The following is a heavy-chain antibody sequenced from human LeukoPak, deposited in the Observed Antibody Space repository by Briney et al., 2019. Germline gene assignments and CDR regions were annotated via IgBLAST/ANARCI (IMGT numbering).Heavy chain of an antibody. Sequence: GASVKVSCKASGYTFTGYYMHWVRQAPGQGLEWLGWINPGSGDTHYAQKFQGRVIVTSDTSIRTAYMDLSRLRSDDTAVYYCARGHSDFGVLNPVDYWGQGTLVTVSS. CDR2: INPGSGDT. CDR3: ARGHSDFGVLNPVDY. J-gene: IGHJ4*02. V-gene: IGHV1-2*02. CDR1: GYTFTGYY. D-gene: IGHD3-3*01.